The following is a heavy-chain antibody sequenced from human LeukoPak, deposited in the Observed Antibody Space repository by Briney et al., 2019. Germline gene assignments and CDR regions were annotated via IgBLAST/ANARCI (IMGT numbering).Heavy chain of an antibody. CDR2: ISSTSTFI. J-gene: IGHJ6*03. V-gene: IGHV3-21*01. Sequence: GGSLRLSCAASGFTFSIYSMNWVRQAPGKGLEWVASISSTSTFIYSADSVKGRFTISRDTAKNSLFLQMNSLRAEDTAIYYCARDYFDSSDYPQTYYYYYMDVWGKGTTVTVSS. CDR1: GFTFSIYS. D-gene: IGHD3-22*01. CDR3: ARDYFDSSDYPQTYYYYYMDV.